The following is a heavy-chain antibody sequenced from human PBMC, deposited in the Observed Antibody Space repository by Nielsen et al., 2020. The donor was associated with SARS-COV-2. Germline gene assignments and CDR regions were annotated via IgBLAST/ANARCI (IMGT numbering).Heavy chain of an antibody. J-gene: IGHJ3*02. CDR2: ISGSGGST. Sequence: GESLKISCAAFGFTFSSYAISWVRQAPGKGLEWVSAISGSGGSTYYADSVKGRFTISRDNSKNTLYLQMNSLRAEDTAVYYCAKVRCSGGSCYFDAFDIWGQGTMVTVSS. D-gene: IGHD2-15*01. CDR3: AKVRCSGGSCYFDAFDI. CDR1: GFTFSSYA. V-gene: IGHV3-23*01.